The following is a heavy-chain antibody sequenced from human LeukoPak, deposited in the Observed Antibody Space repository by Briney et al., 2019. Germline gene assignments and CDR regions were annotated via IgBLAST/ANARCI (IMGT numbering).Heavy chain of an antibody. CDR3: AKGRGYYGSGSQIDY. V-gene: IGHV3-23*01. Sequence: GGSLRLSCAASGFTFSNAWMSWVRQAPGKGLEWVSAISGSGGSTYYADSVKGRFTISRDNSKNTLYLQMNSLRAEDTAVYYCAKGRGYYGSGSQIDYWGQGTLVTVSS. J-gene: IGHJ4*02. CDR1: GFTFSNAW. D-gene: IGHD3-10*01. CDR2: ISGSGGST.